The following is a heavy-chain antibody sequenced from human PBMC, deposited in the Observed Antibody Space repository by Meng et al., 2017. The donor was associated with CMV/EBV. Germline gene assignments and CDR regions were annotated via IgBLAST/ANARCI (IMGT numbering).Heavy chain of an antibody. J-gene: IGHJ6*02. CDR2: INPSGGST. Sequence: ASPKVSCKASGHTFTSYYMHWERQAPGQGLEWMGIINPSGGSTSYAQKFQGRVTMTRDTSTSTVYMELSSLRSEDTAVYYCARDPRGGSYYNYYYGMDVWGQGTTVTVSS. D-gene: IGHD1-26*01. CDR1: GHTFTSYY. V-gene: IGHV1-46*01. CDR3: ARDPRGGSYYNYYYGMDV.